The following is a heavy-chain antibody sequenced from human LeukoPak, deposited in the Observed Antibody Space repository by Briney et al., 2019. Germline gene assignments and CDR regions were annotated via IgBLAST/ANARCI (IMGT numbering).Heavy chain of an antibody. CDR3: ARVLTGTLSRAFDI. D-gene: IGHD1-20*01. CDR2: INHSGST. J-gene: IGHJ3*02. V-gene: IGHV4-34*01. Sequence: SETLSLTRAVYGGSFSGYYWSWIRQPPGKGLEWIGEINHSGSTNYNPSLKSRVTISVDTSKNQFSLKLSSVTAADTAVYYCARVLTGTLSRAFDIWGQGTMVTVSS. CDR1: GGSFSGYY.